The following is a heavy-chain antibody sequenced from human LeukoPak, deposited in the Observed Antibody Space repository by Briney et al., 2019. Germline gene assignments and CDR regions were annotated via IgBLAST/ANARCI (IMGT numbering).Heavy chain of an antibody. J-gene: IGHJ4*02. CDR2: INAYNGNT. CDR1: GFTFTNYG. D-gene: IGHD3-10*01. Sequence: GASVKVSFKASGFTFTNYGISWGRQAPGQGVEGMGWINAYNGNTNYAQKLQGRVTMTTDTSTSTAYMELRSLRSDDTAVYYCARDGGTITMVRGVIIDWGQGTLVTVSS. V-gene: IGHV1-18*01. CDR3: ARDGGTITMVRGVIID.